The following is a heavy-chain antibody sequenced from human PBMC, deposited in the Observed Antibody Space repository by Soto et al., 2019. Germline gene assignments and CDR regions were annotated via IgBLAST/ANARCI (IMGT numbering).Heavy chain of an antibody. Sequence: GGSLRLSCAASGFTFSNAWMNWVRQAPGKGLEWVGRIKSKTDGGTTDYAAPVKGRFTISRDDSKNTLYLQMNSLKTEDTAVYYCTTDAALTYSSSWYGGSPVGGEWGLYYYGMDVWGQGTTVTVSS. J-gene: IGHJ6*02. CDR1: GFTFSNAW. D-gene: IGHD6-13*01. CDR2: IKSKTDGGTT. CDR3: TTDAALTYSSSWYGGSPVGGEWGLYYYGMDV. V-gene: IGHV3-15*07.